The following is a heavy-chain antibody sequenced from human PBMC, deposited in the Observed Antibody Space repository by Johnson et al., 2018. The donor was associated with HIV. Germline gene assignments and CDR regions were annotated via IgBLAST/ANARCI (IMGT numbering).Heavy chain of an antibody. CDR1: GFTFSDYY. V-gene: IGHV3-11*04. D-gene: IGHD5-24*01. CDR2: ISSSGTAK. Sequence: QVQLMESGGGLVKPGGSLRLSCAASGFTFSDYYMNWMRQAPGKGLEWLSYISSSGTAKYYADSVKGRFTNSRDNAKNSLYLQMNSLRAEDPAVYYCSREMAWEDAFDIWGQGTMVTVSS. CDR3: SREMAWEDAFDI. J-gene: IGHJ3*02.